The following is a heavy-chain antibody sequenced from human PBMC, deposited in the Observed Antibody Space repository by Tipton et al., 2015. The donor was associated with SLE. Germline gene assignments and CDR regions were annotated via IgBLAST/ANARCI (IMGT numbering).Heavy chain of an antibody. CDR2: IYHSGST. Sequence: TLSLTCAVSGGSISSGGYSWSWIRQPPGKGLEWIGYIYHSGSTYYNPSLKSRVTISVDRSKNQFSLKLSSVTAADTAVYYCARALGNGGFDYWGQGTLVTVSS. CDR1: GGSISSGGYS. CDR3: ARALGNGGFDY. D-gene: IGHD4-23*01. J-gene: IGHJ4*02. V-gene: IGHV4-30-2*01.